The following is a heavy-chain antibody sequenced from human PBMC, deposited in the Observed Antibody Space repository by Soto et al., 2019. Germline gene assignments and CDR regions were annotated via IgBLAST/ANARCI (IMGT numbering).Heavy chain of an antibody. Sequence: EVQLVESGGGLVQPGGSLRLSCAASGFTFSRYWIHWVRQAPGKGLVWVSGINSDGNRTTYADSVKGRFTISRDNAKNTVYLKMNSLRVEDTAVFYCTRQTGDLGIGHFDLWGRGTPVTVSS. J-gene: IGHJ2*01. CDR2: INSDGNRT. CDR3: TRQTGDLGIGHFDL. CDR1: GFTFSRYW. D-gene: IGHD7-27*01. V-gene: IGHV3-74*03.